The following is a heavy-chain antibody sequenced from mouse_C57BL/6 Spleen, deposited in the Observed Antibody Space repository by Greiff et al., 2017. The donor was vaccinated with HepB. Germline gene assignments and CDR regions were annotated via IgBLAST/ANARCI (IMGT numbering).Heavy chain of an antibody. Sequence: VQLQQSGAELVMPGASVKLSCKASGYTFTSYWMHWVKQRPGQGLEWIGEIDPSDSYTNYNQKFKGKSTLTVDKSSSTAYMQLSSLKSEDSAVYYCARSGVGYYWFAYWGQGTLVTVSA. J-gene: IGHJ3*01. CDR2: IDPSDSYT. D-gene: IGHD2-3*01. CDR3: ARSGVGYYWFAY. V-gene: IGHV1-69*01. CDR1: GYTFTSYW.